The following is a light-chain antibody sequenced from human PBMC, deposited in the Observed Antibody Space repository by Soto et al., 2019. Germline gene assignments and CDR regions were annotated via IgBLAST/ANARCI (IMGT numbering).Light chain of an antibody. V-gene: IGKV3-20*01. CDR1: QSVSSN. CDR3: QQYGSSPIT. J-gene: IGKJ5*01. CDR2: GAY. Sequence: EIVMTQSPATLSVFPGERATLSCRASQSVSSNLAWYQQKPGQAPRLLIYGAYSRATGIQDRFSGSGSGTDFTLTIRRLEPEDFAVYYCQQYGSSPITFGQGTRLEIK.